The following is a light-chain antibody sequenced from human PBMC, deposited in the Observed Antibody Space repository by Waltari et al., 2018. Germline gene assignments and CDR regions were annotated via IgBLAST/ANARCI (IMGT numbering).Light chain of an antibody. J-gene: IGKJ1*01. CDR1: QSVGRY. V-gene: IGKV3-20*01. CDR2: DAS. CDR3: QKYVNLPAT. Sequence: SCRASQSVGRYLAWYQQKPGQAPRLLIYDASTRATGIPDRFSGSGSGTDFSLTISRLESVDFAVYYCQKYVNLPATFGQGTKVEIK.